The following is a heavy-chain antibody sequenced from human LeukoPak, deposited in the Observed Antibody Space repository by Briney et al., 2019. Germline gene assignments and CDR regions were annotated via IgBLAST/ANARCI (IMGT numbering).Heavy chain of an antibody. CDR3: AKSGDPHYYYYMDV. J-gene: IGHJ6*03. V-gene: IGHV3-30*18. CDR1: GFPFSDYG. CDR2: ISHDGNNK. D-gene: IGHD3-10*01. Sequence: GGSLRLSCAASGFPFSDYGMYWVRQAPGKGLEWLAVISHDGNNKYYADSVKGRITISRDNSKNTLYLQMNSLRAEGTAVYYCAKSGDPHYYYYMDVWGKGTTVTVSS.